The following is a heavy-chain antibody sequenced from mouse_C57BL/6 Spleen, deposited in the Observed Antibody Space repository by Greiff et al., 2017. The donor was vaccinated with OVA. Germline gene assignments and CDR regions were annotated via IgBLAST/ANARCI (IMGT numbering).Heavy chain of an antibody. V-gene: IGHV5-4*01. CDR2: ISDGGSYT. CDR3: ARDPLGHWYFDV. D-gene: IGHD4-1*01. J-gene: IGHJ1*03. CDR1: GFTFSSYA. Sequence: EVNVVESGGGLVKPGGSLKLSCAASGFTFSSYAMSWVRQTPEKRLEWVATISDGGSYTYYPDNVKGRFTISRDNAKNNLYLQMSHLKSEDTAMYYCARDPLGHWYFDVWGTGTTVTVSS.